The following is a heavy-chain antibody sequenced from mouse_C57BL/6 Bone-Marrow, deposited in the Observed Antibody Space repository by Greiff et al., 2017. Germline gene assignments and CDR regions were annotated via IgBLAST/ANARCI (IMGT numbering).Heavy chain of an antibody. D-gene: IGHD1-1*01. Sequence: VQLQQPGAELVKPGASVKLSCKASGYTFTSYWMHWVKQRPGQGLEWIGMIHPNSGSTNYNEKFKSKATLTVDKSSSTAYMQLSSLTSEDSAVYSCSRRASTVVAPFDYWGQGTTLTVSS. CDR1: GYTFTSYW. CDR2: IHPNSGST. CDR3: SRRASTVVAPFDY. J-gene: IGHJ2*01. V-gene: IGHV1-64*01.